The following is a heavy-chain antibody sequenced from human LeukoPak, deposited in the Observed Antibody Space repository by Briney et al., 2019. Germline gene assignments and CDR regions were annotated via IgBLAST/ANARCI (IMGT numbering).Heavy chain of an antibody. CDR2: ISSSGSTI. CDR1: GFTFSDYY. D-gene: IGHD3-16*02. J-gene: IGHJ5*02. V-gene: IGHV3-11*04. CDR3: ARAGFLITFGGVIS. Sequence: GGSLRLSCAASGFTFSDYYMSWIRQAPGKGLEWVSSISSSGSTIYYAVSVKGRFTISRDNAKNSLYLQMNSLRAEDTAIYYCARAGFLITFGGVISWGQGTLVTVSS.